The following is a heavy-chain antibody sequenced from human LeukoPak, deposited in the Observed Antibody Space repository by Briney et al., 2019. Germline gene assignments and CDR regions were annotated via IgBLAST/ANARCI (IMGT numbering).Heavy chain of an antibody. J-gene: IGHJ5*02. CDR3: GASPYYYDSSGYQNWFDP. V-gene: IGHV1-69*05. CDR2: IIPIFGTA. Sequence: SVKVSCKASGGTFSSYAISWVRQAPGQGLEWMGGIIPIFGTANYAQKFQGRVTITTDESTSTAYMELSSLRSEDTAVCYCGASPYYYDSSGYQNWFDPWGQGTLVTVSS. D-gene: IGHD3-22*01. CDR1: GGTFSSYA.